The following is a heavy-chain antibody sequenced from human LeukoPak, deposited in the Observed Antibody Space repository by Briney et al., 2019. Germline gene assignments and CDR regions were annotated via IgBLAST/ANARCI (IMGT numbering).Heavy chain of an antibody. CDR3: AREKGSSSWVYDY. D-gene: IGHD6-13*01. CDR2: ISYDGSNK. V-gene: IGHV3-30*03. Sequence: PGGSLRLSCAASGFTFSSYGMHWVRQAPGKGLEWVAVISYDGSNKYYADSVKGRFTISRDNSKNTLYLQMNSLRAEDTAVYYCAREKGSSSWVYDYWGQGTLVTVSS. CDR1: GFTFSSYG. J-gene: IGHJ4*02.